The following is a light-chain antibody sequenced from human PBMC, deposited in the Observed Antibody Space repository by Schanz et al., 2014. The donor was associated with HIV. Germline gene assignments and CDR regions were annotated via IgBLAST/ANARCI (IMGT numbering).Light chain of an antibody. CDR3: QSYDSGLRGWV. Sequence: QSALTQPPSASGSPGQSVTISCTGTSSDVGGYNYVSLYQKHPGKAPKLMIYEVIKRPSGVPDRFSGSKSGSTASLTVSGLQPEDEADYYCQSYDSGLRGWVFGGGTKLTVL. CDR1: SSDVGGYNY. CDR2: EVI. V-gene: IGLV2-8*01. J-gene: IGLJ3*02.